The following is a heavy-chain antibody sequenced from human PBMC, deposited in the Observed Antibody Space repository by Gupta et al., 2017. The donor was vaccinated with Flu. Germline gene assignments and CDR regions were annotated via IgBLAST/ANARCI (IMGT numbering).Heavy chain of an antibody. CDR3: ARDRSSPGGWDRFYHGTDV. D-gene: IGHD6-13*01. V-gene: IGHV3-66*02. CDR2: IYSGGGT. J-gene: IGHJ6*02. Sequence: EVQLAESGGGLVQPGGSLRLSCVASGFPVNSNYMSWVRQAPGKGLEWVSGIYSGGGTYYADSVEGRFTISRDNSQNTLYLQMNSLKPEDTAVYYCARDRSSPGGWDRFYHGTDVWGQGTTVTVSS. CDR1: GFPVNSNY.